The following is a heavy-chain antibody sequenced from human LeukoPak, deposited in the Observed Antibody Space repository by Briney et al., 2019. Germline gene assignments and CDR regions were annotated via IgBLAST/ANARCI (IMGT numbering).Heavy chain of an antibody. V-gene: IGHV3-7*01. CDR2: INEDGSEK. CDR3: ARRGLGNKFDN. J-gene: IGHJ4*02. D-gene: IGHD1/OR15-1a*01. CDR1: GSTFSTYY. Sequence: QAGGSLRLSCAASGSTFSTYYMTWVRQAPGKGLEWVANINEDGSEKYYVDSVKGRFTISRDNAKNSLYLQMDSLRVEDTAKYYWARRGLGNKFDNGGQGTLVGVPS.